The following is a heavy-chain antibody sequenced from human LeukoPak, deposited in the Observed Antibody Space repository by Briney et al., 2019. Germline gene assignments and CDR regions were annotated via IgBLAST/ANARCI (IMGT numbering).Heavy chain of an antibody. J-gene: IGHJ5*02. CDR3: ARATRGGYNWFDP. V-gene: IGHV4-39*07. D-gene: IGHD3-16*01. Sequence: WVRQPPGKGLEWIGSIYYSGSTYYNPSLKSRVTISVDTSKNQFSLKLSSVTAADTAVYYCARATRGGYNWFDPWGQGTLVTVSS. CDR2: IYYSGST.